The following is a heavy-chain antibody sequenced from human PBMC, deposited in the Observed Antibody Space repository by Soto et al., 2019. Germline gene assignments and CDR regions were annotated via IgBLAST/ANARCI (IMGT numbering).Heavy chain of an antibody. CDR1: GYTFTSYA. V-gene: IGHV1-3*01. CDR3: ERLGQYSYGYEFDY. Sequence: ASVKVSCKASGYTFTSYAMHWVRQAPGQRLEWMGWINAGNGNTKYSQKFQGRVTITRDTSASTAYMELSSLRSEDTAVYYCERLGQYSYGYEFDYWGQGTLVTVSS. D-gene: IGHD5-18*01. J-gene: IGHJ4*02. CDR2: INAGNGNT.